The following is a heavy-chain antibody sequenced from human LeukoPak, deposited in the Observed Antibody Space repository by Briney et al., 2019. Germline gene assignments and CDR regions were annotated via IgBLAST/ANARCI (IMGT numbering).Heavy chain of an antibody. CDR2: IKQDGSEK. V-gene: IGHV3-7*01. J-gene: IGHJ4*02. CDR1: GFTFSSYW. D-gene: IGHD3-10*01. CDR3: ARGGKSITMVRGATYDY. Sequence: QPGGSLRLSCAASGFTFSSYWMSWVRQAPGKGLEWVANIKQDGSEKYYVDSVKGRFTISRDNAKNSLYLQINSLRAEDTAVYYCARGGKSITMVRGATYDYWGQGTLVTVSS.